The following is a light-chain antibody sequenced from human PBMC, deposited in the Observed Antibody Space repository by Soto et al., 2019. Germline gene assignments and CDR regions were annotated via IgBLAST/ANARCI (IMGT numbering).Light chain of an antibody. CDR1: QSVSSSY. CDR2: GAS. V-gene: IGKV3-20*01. CDR3: QQYGSSPRT. J-gene: IGKJ5*01. Sequence: TELTQAPGTLSSSPGERATLSCRASQSVSSSYLAWYQQKPGQAPRLLIYGASSRATGIPDRFSGSGSGTDFTLTISRLEPEDFAVYYCQQYGSSPRTFGQGTRLEIK.